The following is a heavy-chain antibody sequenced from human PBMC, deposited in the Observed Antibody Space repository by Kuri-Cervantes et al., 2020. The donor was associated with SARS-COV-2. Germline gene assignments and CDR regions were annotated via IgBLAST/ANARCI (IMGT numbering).Heavy chain of an antibody. CDR3: AREVEGSDAFDI. Sequence: SETLSLTCTVSGGSISSYYWSWIRQPPGKGLEWIGYIYYSGSTNYNPSLKSRVTISVDTSKNQFSLKLSSVTAADTAVYYCAREVEGSDAFDIWGQGTMVPSPQ. J-gene: IGHJ3*02. V-gene: IGHV4-59*01. CDR2: IYYSGST. CDR1: GGSISSYY.